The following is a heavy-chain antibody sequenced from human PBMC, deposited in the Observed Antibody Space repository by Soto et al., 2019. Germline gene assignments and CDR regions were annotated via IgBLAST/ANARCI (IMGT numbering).Heavy chain of an antibody. D-gene: IGHD2-15*01. CDR1: GFTFSSYA. J-gene: IGHJ5*02. CDR3: ANCPTLYTPTYNWFDP. Sequence: PGGSLRLSCAASGFTFSSYAMSWVRQAPGKGLEWVSAISGSGGSTYYADSVKGRFTISRDNSKNTLYLQMNSLRAEDTAVYYCANCPTLYTPTYNWFDPWGQGTLVTVSS. V-gene: IGHV3-23*01. CDR2: ISGSGGST.